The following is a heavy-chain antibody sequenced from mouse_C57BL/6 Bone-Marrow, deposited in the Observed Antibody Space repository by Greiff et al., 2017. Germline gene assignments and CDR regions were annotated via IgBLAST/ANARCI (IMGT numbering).Heavy chain of an antibody. J-gene: IGHJ2*01. CDR3: TTTWDDY. D-gene: IGHD4-1*01. V-gene: IGHV14-4*01. CDR2: IDPENGDT. CDR1: GFNIKDDY. Sequence: EVKLQESGAELVRPGASVKLSCTASGFNIKDDYMHWVKQRPEQGLEWIGWIDPENGDTEYASKFQGKATITADTSSNTAYLQLSSLTSEDTAVYYCTTTWDDYWGQGTTLTVSS.